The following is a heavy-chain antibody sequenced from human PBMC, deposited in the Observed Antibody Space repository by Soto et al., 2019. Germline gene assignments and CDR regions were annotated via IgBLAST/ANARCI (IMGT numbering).Heavy chain of an antibody. CDR1: GGTFSSYA. V-gene: IGHV1-18*04. Sequence: ASVKVSCKASGGTFSSYAISWVRQAPGQGLEWMGWISVNNGTTNYAPKFQGRVTMTTDTSTRTAYMELRSLRSDDTAVYYCATSHESGFDPWGQGTLDTVSS. CDR3: ATSHESGFDP. CDR2: ISVNNGTT. J-gene: IGHJ5*02.